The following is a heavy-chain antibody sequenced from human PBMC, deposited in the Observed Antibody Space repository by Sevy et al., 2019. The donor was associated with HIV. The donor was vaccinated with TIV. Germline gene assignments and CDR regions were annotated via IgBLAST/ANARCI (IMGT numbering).Heavy chain of an antibody. CDR3: AREWVSPGPLIVHFALDV. D-gene: IGHD2-15*01. Sequence: GGSLRLSCAASGFTFISYGMHWVRQAPGKGLEWVAVVWYDGNNRYYADSVRGRFTISRDNSQNTVYLQMNSLRAEDTAVYYCAREWVSPGPLIVHFALDVWGQGTTVTVS. CDR2: VWYDGNNR. CDR1: GFTFISYG. J-gene: IGHJ6*02. V-gene: IGHV3-33*01.